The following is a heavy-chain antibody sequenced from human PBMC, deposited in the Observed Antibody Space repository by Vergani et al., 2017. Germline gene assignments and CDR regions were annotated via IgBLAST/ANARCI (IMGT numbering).Heavy chain of an antibody. Sequence: VQLVQSGGGVVQPGRSLRLSCAASGFTFSSYGMHWVRQAPGKGLEWVAVIWYDGSNKYYADSVKGRFTISRDNSKNTLYLQMNSLRAEDTAVYYCAKADYDSSGYLDYWGQGTLVTVSS. D-gene: IGHD3-22*01. CDR2: IWYDGSNK. J-gene: IGHJ4*02. V-gene: IGHV3-33*06. CDR1: GFTFSSYG. CDR3: AKADYDSSGYLDY.